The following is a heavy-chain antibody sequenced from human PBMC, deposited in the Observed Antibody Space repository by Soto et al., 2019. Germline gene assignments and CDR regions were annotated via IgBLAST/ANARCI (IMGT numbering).Heavy chain of an antibody. D-gene: IGHD3-10*01. CDR2: IDPSDSYT. J-gene: IGHJ4*02. CDR3: ARQAFFGSGSYYNAQDY. V-gene: IGHV5-10-1*01. CDR1: GYNFLNYW. Sequence: GESLKISCEASGYNFLNYWISWVRQLPGKGLEWMGRIDPSDSYTNYSPSFQGHVTISADKSVTTAYLQWSSLKASDTAVYYCARQAFFGSGSYYNAQDYWGQGTPVTVSS.